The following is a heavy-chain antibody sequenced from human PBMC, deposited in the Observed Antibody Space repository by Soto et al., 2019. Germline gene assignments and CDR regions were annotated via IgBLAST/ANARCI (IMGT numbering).Heavy chain of an antibody. CDR3: ARSSGSSSSLNPYMDV. D-gene: IGHD6-6*01. V-gene: IGHV4-31*03. CDR1: GGSISSGGYY. J-gene: IGHJ6*03. Sequence: SETLSLTCTVSGGSISSGGYYWSWIRQHPGKGLEWIGYIYYSGSTYYNPSLKSRVTISVDTSKNQFSLKLSSVTAADTAVYYCARSSGSSSSLNPYMDVWGKGTTVTVSS. CDR2: IYYSGST.